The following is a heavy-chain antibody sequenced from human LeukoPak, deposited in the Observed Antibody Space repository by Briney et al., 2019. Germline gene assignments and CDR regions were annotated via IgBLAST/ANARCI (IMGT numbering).Heavy chain of an antibody. CDR1: GGSISSYY. CDR2: IYYSGST. D-gene: IGHD3-10*01. V-gene: IGHV4-59*01. J-gene: IGHJ6*03. CDR3: ARLNPGQIYYYYYMDV. Sequence: SETRSLTCAVYGGSISSYYWSWIRQPPGKGLEWIGYIYYSGSTNYNPSLKSRVTISVDTSKNQFSLKLSSVTAADTAVYYCARLNPGQIYYYYYMDVWGKGTTVTVSS.